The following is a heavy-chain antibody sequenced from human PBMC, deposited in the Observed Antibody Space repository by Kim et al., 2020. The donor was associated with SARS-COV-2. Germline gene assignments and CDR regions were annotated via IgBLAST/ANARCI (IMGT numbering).Heavy chain of an antibody. V-gene: IGHV1-46*01. CDR3: ARETYSSSWYVTYGMDV. Sequence: FQGRVTMTRDTSTSTVYMELSSLRSEDTAVYYCARETYSSSWYVTYGMDVWGQGTTVTVSS. D-gene: IGHD6-13*01. J-gene: IGHJ6*02.